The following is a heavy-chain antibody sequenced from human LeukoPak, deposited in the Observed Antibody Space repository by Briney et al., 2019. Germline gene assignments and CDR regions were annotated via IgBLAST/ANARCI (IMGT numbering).Heavy chain of an antibody. Sequence: GGSLRLSCAASGFTFSGSALHWVRQASGKGLEWVGRIRSTANGYATAYAASVKGRFTISRDDSKNTAYLQMDSLKTEDTAVYYCTGNYYGPGSYADFDYWGQGTLVTVSS. V-gene: IGHV3-73*01. D-gene: IGHD3-10*01. CDR3: TGNYYGPGSYADFDY. CDR2: IRSTANGYAT. J-gene: IGHJ4*02. CDR1: GFTFSGSA.